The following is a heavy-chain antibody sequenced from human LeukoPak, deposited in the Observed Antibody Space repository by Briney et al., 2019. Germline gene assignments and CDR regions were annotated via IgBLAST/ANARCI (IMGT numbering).Heavy chain of an antibody. D-gene: IGHD1-26*01. CDR3: ARDFRDRVGATTVWFDP. CDR1: GFTLSSYS. V-gene: IGHV3-21*01. CDR2: ISSSSSYI. J-gene: IGHJ5*02. Sequence: GGSLRLSCAASGFTLSSYSMNWVRQAPGKGLEWVSSISSSSSYIYYADSVKGRFTISRDNAKNSLYLQMNSLRAEDTAVYYCARDFRDRVGATTVWFDPWGQGTLVTVSS.